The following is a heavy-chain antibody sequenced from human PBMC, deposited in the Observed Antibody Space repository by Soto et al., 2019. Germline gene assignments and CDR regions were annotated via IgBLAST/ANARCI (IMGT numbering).Heavy chain of an antibody. V-gene: IGHV4-59*01. CDR1: GGSMSSYY. D-gene: IGHD6-13*01. Sequence: PSETLSLTCTVSGGSMSSYYWSWIRQPSGRGLEWIGYIYYSGYTSFNPSLKSRLTMSVDTSRNHFSLKLNSVTAADTAVYYCARDSGVAAAIDYWGQGTLVTVSS. CDR3: ARDSGVAAAIDY. CDR2: IYYSGYT. J-gene: IGHJ4*02.